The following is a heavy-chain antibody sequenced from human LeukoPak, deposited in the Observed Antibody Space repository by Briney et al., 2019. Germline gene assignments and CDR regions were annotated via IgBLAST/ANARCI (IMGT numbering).Heavy chain of an antibody. CDR2: ISSSSSYI. Sequence: GGSLRLSCAASGFTSSSYSMYWVRQAPGKGLEWVSSISSSSSYIYYADSVKGRFTISRDNAKNSLYLQMNSLRAEDTAVYYCAAGSGSYRDWFDPWGQGTLVTVSS. D-gene: IGHD3-10*01. J-gene: IGHJ5*02. V-gene: IGHV3-21*01. CDR1: GFTSSSYS. CDR3: AAGSGSYRDWFDP.